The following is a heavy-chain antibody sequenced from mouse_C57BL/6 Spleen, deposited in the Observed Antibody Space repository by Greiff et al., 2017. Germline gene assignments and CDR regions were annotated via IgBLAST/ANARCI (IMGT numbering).Heavy chain of an antibody. CDR2: IRNKANNLAT. CDR1: GFTFSDAW. J-gene: IGHJ3*01. Sequence: DVKLEESGGGLVQPGGSMKLSCAASGFTFSDAWMDWVSQSPEKGLEWVADIRNKANNLATYYAESVKGRFTISRDDSKSSVYLQMNSLRAEDTGIYYCTSGLFAYWGQGTLVTVSA. V-gene: IGHV6-6*01. CDR3: TSGLFAY.